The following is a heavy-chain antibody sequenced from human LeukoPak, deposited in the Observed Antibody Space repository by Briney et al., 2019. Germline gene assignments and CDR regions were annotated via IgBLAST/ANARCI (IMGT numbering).Heavy chain of an antibody. CDR3: ARDRCSSTSCYTPDAFDI. D-gene: IGHD2-2*02. CDR1: GFTFSSYW. V-gene: IGHV3-7*01. CDR2: IEQDGSEK. J-gene: IGHJ3*02. Sequence: GGSLRLSCAASGFTFSSYWMSWVRQAPGKGLEWVANIEQDGSEKYYVDSVKGRFTISRDNAKNSLYLQMNSLRAEDTAVYYCARDRCSSTSCYTPDAFDIWGQGTMVTVSS.